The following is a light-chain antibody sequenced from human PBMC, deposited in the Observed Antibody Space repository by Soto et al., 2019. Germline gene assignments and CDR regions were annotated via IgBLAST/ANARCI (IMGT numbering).Light chain of an antibody. V-gene: IGLV2-14*01. CDR3: NSYTSRYTFV. Sequence: SVLTQPASVSGSPGQSITISCTGTSXDVGGYNYVSWYQQHPGKAPKLMIYEVNNRPSEVSNRFSGSKSGNTASLTISGLQPEDEADYYCNSYTSRYTFVLGTGTKVTLL. CDR2: EVN. CDR1: SXDVGGYNY. J-gene: IGLJ1*01.